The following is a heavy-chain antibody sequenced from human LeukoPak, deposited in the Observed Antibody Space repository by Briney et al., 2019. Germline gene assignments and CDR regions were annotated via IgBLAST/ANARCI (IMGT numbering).Heavy chain of an antibody. V-gene: IGHV3-33*08. CDR2: IWYDGSNK. CDR3: ARGKRYFDWLSLGGDFDY. CDR1: GFTFSSYG. Sequence: PGRSLRLSCAASGFTFSSYGMHWVRQAPGKGLEWVAVIWYDGSNKYYADSVKGRFTISRDNSKNTLYLQMNSLRAEDTAVYYCARGKRYFDWLSLGGDFDYWGQGTLVTVSS. D-gene: IGHD3-9*01. J-gene: IGHJ4*02.